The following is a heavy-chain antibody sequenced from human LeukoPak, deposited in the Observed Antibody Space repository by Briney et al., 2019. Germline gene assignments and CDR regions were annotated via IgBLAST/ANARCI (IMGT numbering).Heavy chain of an antibody. J-gene: IGHJ1*01. Sequence: ASVKVSCKASGGTFSSYAISWVRQAPGQGLEWMGRIIPILGIANYTQKFQGRVTITADKSTSTAYMELSSLRSEDTAVYYCARGRYSSSSPAEYFQHWGQGTLVTVSS. V-gene: IGHV1-69*04. CDR1: GGTFSSYA. CDR2: IIPILGIA. D-gene: IGHD6-6*01. CDR3: ARGRYSSSSPAEYFQH.